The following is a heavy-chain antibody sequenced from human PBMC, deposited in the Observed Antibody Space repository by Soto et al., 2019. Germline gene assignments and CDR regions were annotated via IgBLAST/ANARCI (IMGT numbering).Heavy chain of an antibody. J-gene: IGHJ5*02. CDR1: GGSISSSSYY. Sequence: TWETLSLTCTVAGGSISSSSYYWGWIRQAPGKGLEWIGSIYYSGSTYYTPSLKSRVTISVETSKNQFSLKLSSVTAADTAVYYCARRGYSWFDPWGQGTLVTVSS. CDR2: IYYSGST. D-gene: IGHD5-12*01. CDR3: ARRGYSWFDP. V-gene: IGHV4-39*01.